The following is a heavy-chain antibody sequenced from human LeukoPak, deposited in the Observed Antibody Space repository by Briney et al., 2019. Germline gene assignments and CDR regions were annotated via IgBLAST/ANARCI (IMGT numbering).Heavy chain of an antibody. V-gene: IGHV1-2*04. CDR1: GYTFTGYY. Sequence: GASVKVSCKASGYTFTGYYMHWVRQAPGQGLEWMGWINPNSGGTNYAQKFQGWVTMTRDTSISTAYMELSSLRSEDTAVYYCARDPDYGGNPGELYYWGQGTLVTVSS. D-gene: IGHD4-23*01. CDR3: ARDPDYGGNPGELYY. CDR2: INPNSGGT. J-gene: IGHJ4*02.